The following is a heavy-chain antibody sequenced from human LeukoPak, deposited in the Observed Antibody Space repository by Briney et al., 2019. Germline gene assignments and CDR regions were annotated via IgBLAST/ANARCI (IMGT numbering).Heavy chain of an antibody. D-gene: IGHD3-22*01. Sequence: SETLSLTCTVSGGSISSSSYYWGWIRQPPGKGLEWIGSIYYSGSTYYNPSLKSRVTISVDTSKNQFSLKLSSVTAADTAVYYCAREARRYYYDSSGYYYFDYWGQGTLVTVSS. CDR3: AREARRYYYDSSGYYYFDY. CDR1: GGSISSSSYY. V-gene: IGHV4-39*07. CDR2: IYYSGST. J-gene: IGHJ4*02.